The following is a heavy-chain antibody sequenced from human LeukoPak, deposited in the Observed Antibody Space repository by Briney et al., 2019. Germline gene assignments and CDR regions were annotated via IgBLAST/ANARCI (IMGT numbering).Heavy chain of an antibody. J-gene: IGHJ4*02. D-gene: IGHD4-23*01. CDR1: GFSFSSYA. CDR2: ISESGGYT. CDR3: AGSAVTNLDS. Sequence: GGSLRLSCATSGFSFSSYAMSWVRQAPGKGLEWVSAISESGGYTNYAGSVKGRFTVSRDNSKNALYLQMNSLRGDDTAVYYCAGSAVTNLDSWGQGNLVTVSS. V-gene: IGHV3-23*01.